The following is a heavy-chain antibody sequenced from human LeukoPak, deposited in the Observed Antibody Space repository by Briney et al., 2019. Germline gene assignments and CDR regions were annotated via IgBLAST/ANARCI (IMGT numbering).Heavy chain of an antibody. CDR3: ARALWFGDTNWFDP. J-gene: IGHJ5*02. D-gene: IGHD3-10*01. V-gene: IGHV3-7*03. Sequence: GGSLRLSCAASGFTFSSYWMSWVRQAPGKGLEWVANIKQDGSEKYYVDSVKGRFTISRDNAKNSLYLQMNSLRAEDTAVYYRARALWFGDTNWFDPWGQGTLVTVSS. CDR1: GFTFSSYW. CDR2: IKQDGSEK.